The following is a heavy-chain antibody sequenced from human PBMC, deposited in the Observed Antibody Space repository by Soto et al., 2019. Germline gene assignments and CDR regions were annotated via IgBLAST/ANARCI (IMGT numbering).Heavy chain of an antibody. D-gene: IGHD3-9*01. CDR2: ISYSGST. Sequence: SETLSLTCSVSGGSLSSYYWSWIRQPPGKGLEWIGYISYSGSTNYNPSLKSRVTISVDTSKNQFSLKLSSVTAADTAVYYCARHEGILTGNFDYWGQGTPVT. J-gene: IGHJ4*02. CDR3: ARHEGILTGNFDY. CDR1: GGSLSSYY. V-gene: IGHV4-59*08.